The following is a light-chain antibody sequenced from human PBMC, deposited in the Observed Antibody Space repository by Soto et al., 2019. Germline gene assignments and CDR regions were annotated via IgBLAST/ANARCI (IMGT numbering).Light chain of an antibody. CDR1: SSDVGGYNY. J-gene: IGLJ2*01. CDR3: SSYAGSNNPVV. V-gene: IGLV2-8*01. Sequence: QSALTQPPSASGSPGQSVTISCTGTSSDVGGYNYVSWYQQHPGKAPKLMIYEVSKRPSGVPDRFSGSKSGNTASQTVAGLQAEDEADYDCSSYAGSNNPVVFGGGTKLTVL. CDR2: EVS.